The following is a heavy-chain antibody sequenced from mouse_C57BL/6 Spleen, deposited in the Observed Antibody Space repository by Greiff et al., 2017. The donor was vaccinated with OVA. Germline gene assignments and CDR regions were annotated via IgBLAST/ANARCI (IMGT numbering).Heavy chain of an antibody. CDR2: FYPGDGDT. D-gene: IGHD1-1*01. J-gene: IGHJ4*01. CDR3: ARWGYGSSYEDMDY. V-gene: IGHV1-80*01. Sequence: VKLQESGAELVKPGASVKISCKASGYAFSSYWMNWVKQRPGKGLEWIGQFYPGDGDTNYNGKFKGKATLTADKSSSTAYMQLSSLTSEDSAVYFCARWGYGSSYEDMDYWGQGTSVTVSS. CDR1: GYAFSSYW.